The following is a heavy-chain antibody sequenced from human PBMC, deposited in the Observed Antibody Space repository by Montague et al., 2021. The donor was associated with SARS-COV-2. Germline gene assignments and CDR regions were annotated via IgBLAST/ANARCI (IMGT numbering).Heavy chain of an antibody. J-gene: IGHJ4*02. CDR1: GGSISSGGYY. V-gene: IGHV4-31*03. CDR3: ARDVGWYSSSWFDY. CDR2: IYYSGST. Sequence: TLSLTCTVSGGSISSGGYYWSWIRQHPGEGLEWIGYIYYSGSTYYNPSLKSRVTISVDTSKNQFSLKLSSVTAADTAVYYCARDVGWYSSSWFDYWGQGTLVTVSS. D-gene: IGHD6-13*01.